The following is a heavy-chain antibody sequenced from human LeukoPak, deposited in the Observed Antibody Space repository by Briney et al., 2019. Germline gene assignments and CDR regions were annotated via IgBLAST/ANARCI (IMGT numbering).Heavy chain of an antibody. CDR3: ARDRRAAAAGLFDY. D-gene: IGHD6-13*01. J-gene: IGHJ4*02. CDR1: GFTFSSYS. V-gene: IGHV3-21*01. Sequence: KSGGSLRLSCAASGFTFSSYSMNWVRQAPGKGLEWVSSISSSSSYIYYADSVKGRFTISRDNANNSLYLQMNSLRAEDTAVYYCARDRRAAAAGLFDYWGQGTLVTVSS. CDR2: ISSSSSYI.